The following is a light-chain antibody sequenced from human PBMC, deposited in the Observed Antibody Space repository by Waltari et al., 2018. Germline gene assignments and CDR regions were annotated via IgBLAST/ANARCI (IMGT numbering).Light chain of an antibody. CDR2: EVS. V-gene: IGLV2-23*02. Sequence: QSALTQPASVSGSPGQSITISCTGTSSDIGSHNIVSWYQQHPGKAPKLMIYEVSKRPSGVSNRVSGSKSGNRASLTISGLQAEDEADYYCCSYAGSSTLDVVFGGGTKLTVL. CDR3: CSYAGSSTLDVV. J-gene: IGLJ2*01. CDR1: SSDIGSHNI.